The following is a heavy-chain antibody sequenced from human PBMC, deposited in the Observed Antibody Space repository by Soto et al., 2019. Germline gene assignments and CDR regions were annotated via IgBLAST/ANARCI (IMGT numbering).Heavy chain of an antibody. Sequence: EVQLLESGGGLVQPGGSLRLSCAASGFTFSSYAMSWVRQAPGKGLEWVSAISGSGGSTYYADSVKGRFTISRDNSKNTLYLQMNSLRAEDTAVYYCAKPQDPDYYDCSGYPVSYYYYYGMDVWGQGTTVTVSS. D-gene: IGHD3-22*01. CDR3: AKPQDPDYYDCSGYPVSYYYYYGMDV. CDR1: GFTFSSYA. V-gene: IGHV3-23*01. CDR2: ISGSGGST. J-gene: IGHJ6*02.